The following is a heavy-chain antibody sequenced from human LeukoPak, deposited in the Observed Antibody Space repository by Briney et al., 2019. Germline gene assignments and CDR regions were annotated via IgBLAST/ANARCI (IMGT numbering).Heavy chain of an antibody. CDR2: IGAYNGNT. CDR1: GYTFTSYG. Sequence: ASVKVSCKASGYTFTSYGISWVRQAPGQGLEWMGWIGAYNGNTNYAQKLQGRVTMTTDTSTSIAYMELRSLRSDDTAVYYCARAGRFSGYPYYFDYWGQGTLVTVSS. CDR3: ARAGRFSGYPYYFDY. J-gene: IGHJ4*02. V-gene: IGHV1-18*01. D-gene: IGHD6-25*01.